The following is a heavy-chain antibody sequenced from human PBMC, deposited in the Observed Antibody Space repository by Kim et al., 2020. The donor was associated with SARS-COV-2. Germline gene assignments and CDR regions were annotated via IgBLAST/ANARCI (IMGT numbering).Heavy chain of an antibody. CDR1: GFTFSSYA. D-gene: IGHD1-1*01. CDR3: ARDSEMATIFRVQRRILTVEYGMDV. V-gene: IGHV3-30*04. CDR2: ISYDGSNK. Sequence: GGSLRLSCAASGFTFSSYAMHWVRQAPGKGLEWVAVISYDGSNKYYADSVKGRFTISRDNSKNTLYLQMNSLRAEDTAVYYCARDSEMATIFRVQRRILTVEYGMDVWGQGTTVTVSS. J-gene: IGHJ6*02.